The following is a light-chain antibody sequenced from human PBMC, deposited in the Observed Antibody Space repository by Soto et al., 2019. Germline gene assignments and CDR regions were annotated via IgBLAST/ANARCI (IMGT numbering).Light chain of an antibody. CDR3: QQYNNWPPYT. CDR1: QSVSSN. Sequence: EIVMTQSPATLSASPGERATLSCRASQSVSSNLAWYQQKPGQAPRLLIYGASTMATGIPARFSGSGSGTDFTLTISSLQSADFAVYYCQQYNNWPPYTFGQGTKLEIK. CDR2: GAS. J-gene: IGKJ2*01. V-gene: IGKV3-15*01.